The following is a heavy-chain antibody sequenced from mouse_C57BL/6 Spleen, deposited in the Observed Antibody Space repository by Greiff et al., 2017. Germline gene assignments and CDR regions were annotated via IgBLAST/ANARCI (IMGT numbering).Heavy chain of an antibody. J-gene: IGHJ2*01. CDR3: TRDPGNYVGNFDY. CDR1: GFTFSSYA. D-gene: IGHD2-1*01. V-gene: IGHV5-9-1*02. Sequence: EVQRVESGEGLVKPGGSLKLSCAASGFTFSSYAMSWVRQTPEKRLEWVAYISSGGDYIYYADTVKGRFTISRDNARNTLYLQMSSLKSEDTAMYYCTRDPGNYVGNFDYWGQGTTLTVSS. CDR2: ISSGGDYI.